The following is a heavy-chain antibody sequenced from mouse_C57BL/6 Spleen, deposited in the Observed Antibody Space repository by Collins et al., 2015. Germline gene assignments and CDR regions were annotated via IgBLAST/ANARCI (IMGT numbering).Heavy chain of an antibody. CDR1: GYTFTDYN. CDR2: INPNNGGT. CDR3: ARQAGGVITTVEYYFDY. J-gene: IGHJ2*01. V-gene: IGHV1-18*01. Sequence: EVQLQQSGPELVKPGASVKIPCKASGYTFTDYNMDWVKQSHGKSLEWIGDINPNNGGTIYNQKFKGKATLTVDKSSSTAYMELRSLTSEDTAVYYCARQAGGVITTVEYYFDYWGQGTTLTVSS. D-gene: IGHD1-1*01.